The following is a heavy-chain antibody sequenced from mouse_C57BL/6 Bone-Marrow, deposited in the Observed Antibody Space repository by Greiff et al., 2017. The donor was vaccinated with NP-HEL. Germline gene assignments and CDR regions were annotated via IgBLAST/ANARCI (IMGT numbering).Heavy chain of an antibody. CDR3: TSTGTPFDY. Sequence: VQLQQSGAELVRPGASVKLSCTVSGFNIKDDYMHWVKQRPEQGLEWIGWIDPENGDTEYASKVQGKATITADTSSNTAYLQLSSLTSEDTAVYYCTSTGTPFDYWGQGTTLTVSS. D-gene: IGHD4-1*02. J-gene: IGHJ2*01. CDR1: GFNIKDDY. CDR2: IDPENGDT. V-gene: IGHV14-4*01.